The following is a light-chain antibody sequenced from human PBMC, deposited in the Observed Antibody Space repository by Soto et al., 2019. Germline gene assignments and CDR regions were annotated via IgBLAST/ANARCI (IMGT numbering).Light chain of an antibody. J-gene: IGLJ2*01. CDR3: VVWDDSLSGLV. V-gene: IGLV1-47*01. Sequence: QSVLTQSPSESGTPGQRVSISCSGSSSNIGINHVYWYQQLPGTAPKLLISKNNQRPSGVPDRFSGSKSGTSASLAISGLRSEDEADYYCVVWDDSLSGLVFGGGTKLTVL. CDR1: SSNIGINH. CDR2: KNN.